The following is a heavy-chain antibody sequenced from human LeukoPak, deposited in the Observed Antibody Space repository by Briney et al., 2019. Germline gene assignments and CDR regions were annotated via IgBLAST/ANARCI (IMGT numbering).Heavy chain of an antibody. Sequence: GGSLRLSCAASGFTFSSYSMNWVRQAPGKGLEWVSSISSSSSYIYYADSVKGRFTISRDNAKNSLYLQMNSLRAEDTAVYYCARVKDYYGSGSYPNWFDPWGQGTLVTVSS. CDR2: ISSSSSYI. D-gene: IGHD3-10*01. CDR3: ARVKDYYGSGSYPNWFDP. J-gene: IGHJ5*02. V-gene: IGHV3-21*01. CDR1: GFTFSSYS.